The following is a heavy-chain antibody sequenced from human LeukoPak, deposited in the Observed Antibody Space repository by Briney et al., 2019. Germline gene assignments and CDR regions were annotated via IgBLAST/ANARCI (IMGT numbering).Heavy chain of an antibody. J-gene: IGHJ4*02. CDR1: GYTFTSYY. D-gene: IGHD3-22*01. Sequence: ASVKVSCKASGYTFTSYYMHWVRQAPGQGLAWMGIINPSGGSTSYAQKFQGRVTMTRDTSTSTVYMELSSLRSEDTAVYYCATHFGGYYYDSSGYYSDYWGQGTLVTVSS. V-gene: IGHV1-46*01. CDR2: INPSGGST. CDR3: ATHFGGYYYDSSGYYSDY.